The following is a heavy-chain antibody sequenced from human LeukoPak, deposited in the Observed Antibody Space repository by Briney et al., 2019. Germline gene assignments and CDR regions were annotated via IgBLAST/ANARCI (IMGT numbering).Heavy chain of an antibody. J-gene: IGHJ5*02. CDR3: ARSPIAAAGTRWFDP. CDR1: GGSISSSSYY. V-gene: IGHV4-39*01. Sequence: PSETLSLTCTVSGGSISSSSYYWGWLRQPPGKGLEWLASINYSGSTYYYPSLKSRVTMSVDTSKNQFSLNLNSVTAADTAVYYCARSPIAAAGTRWFDPWGQGTLVTVSS. D-gene: IGHD6-13*01. CDR2: INYSGST.